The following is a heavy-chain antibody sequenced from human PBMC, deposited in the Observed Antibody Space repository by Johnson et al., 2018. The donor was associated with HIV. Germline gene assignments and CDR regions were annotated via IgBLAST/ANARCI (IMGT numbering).Heavy chain of an antibody. CDR1: KFTFRTYT. Sequence: MQLVESGGGVVQPGRSLRLSCAASKFTFRTYTMHWVRQAPGKGLEWVSVIYSGGNTYYADSVKGRFTISRDNAKNTLYLQMNSLRTEETAVYYCARGSTMRVSAFDLWGQGTMVTVSS. D-gene: IGHD3-22*01. CDR2: IYSGGNT. J-gene: IGHJ3*01. CDR3: ARGSTMRVSAFDL. V-gene: IGHV3-66*01.